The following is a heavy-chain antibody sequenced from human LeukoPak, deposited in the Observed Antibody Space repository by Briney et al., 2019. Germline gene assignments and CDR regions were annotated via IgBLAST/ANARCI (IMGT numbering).Heavy chain of an antibody. V-gene: IGHV3-33*08. CDR3: ARDRSDSYFDY. D-gene: IGHD3-10*01. Sequence: PGGSLRLSCVASGFPFSSYWMTWVRQAPGKGLEWVAIIWYDGSNKYYADSVKGRFTISRDISKNTLYLQMNSLRAEDTALYYCARDRSDSYFDYWGQGTLVTVSS. CDR2: IWYDGSNK. J-gene: IGHJ4*02. CDR1: GFPFSSYW.